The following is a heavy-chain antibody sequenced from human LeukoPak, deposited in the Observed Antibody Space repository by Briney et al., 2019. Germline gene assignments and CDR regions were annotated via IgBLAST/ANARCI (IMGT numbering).Heavy chain of an antibody. CDR1: GXTFSSYG. V-gene: IGHV3-30*18. CDR2: ISYDGSNR. J-gene: IGHJ4*02. CDR3: AKYLGYNLEY. Sequence: PGGSLRLSCAVSGXTFSSYGMHWVRQAPGKGLEWVAVISYDGSNRYYADSVKGRFTISRDNSKNTLYLQMNSLRTEDTAVYYCAKYLGYNLEYWGQGTQVTVSS. D-gene: IGHD5-12*01.